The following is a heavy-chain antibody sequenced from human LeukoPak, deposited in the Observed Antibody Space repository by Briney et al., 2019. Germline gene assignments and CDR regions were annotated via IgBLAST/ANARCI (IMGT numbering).Heavy chain of an antibody. CDR2: IYYSGST. CDR1: GGSISSGGYY. J-gene: IGHJ5*02. CDR3: ARDRGVVTPGRWFDP. Sequence: PSETLSLTCTVSGGSISSGGYYWSWIRQHPGKGLEWIGYIYYSGSTYYNPSLKSRVTISVDTSKNQFSLKLSSVTAADTAVYYCARDRGVVTPGRWFDPWGQGTLVTVSS. V-gene: IGHV4-31*03. D-gene: IGHD4-23*01.